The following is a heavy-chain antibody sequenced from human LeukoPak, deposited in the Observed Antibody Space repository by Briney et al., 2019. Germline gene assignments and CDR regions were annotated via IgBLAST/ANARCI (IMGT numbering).Heavy chain of an antibody. Sequence: GGSLRLSCAASGFTFSSCGMHWVRQAPGKGLEWVAFVRYDGSNKYYADSVKGRFTISRDNSKNTLYLQMNSLRAEDTAVYYCAKDLVGAFQFDYWGQGTLVTVSS. V-gene: IGHV3-30*02. CDR3: AKDLVGAFQFDY. CDR2: VRYDGSNK. J-gene: IGHJ4*02. D-gene: IGHD1-26*01. CDR1: GFTFSSCG.